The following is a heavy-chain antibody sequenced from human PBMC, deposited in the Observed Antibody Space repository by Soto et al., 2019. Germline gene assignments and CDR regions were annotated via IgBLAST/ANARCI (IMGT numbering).Heavy chain of an antibody. J-gene: IGHJ5*01. CDR2: ISGSGGNT. CDR1: GFIFSNFA. V-gene: IGHV3-23*01. Sequence: EVQLLESGGGLVQPGGSLRLSCAASGFIFSNFAMSWVRQVPGKGLEWISTISGSGGNTYKAVSVKGRFTISRENSKNTLHLQMSSLRAEDTAVYYCAKGSGSSSSSWYYSGYSFDSWGQGTLVTVSS. D-gene: IGHD6-13*01. CDR3: AKGSGSSSSSWYYSGYSFDS.